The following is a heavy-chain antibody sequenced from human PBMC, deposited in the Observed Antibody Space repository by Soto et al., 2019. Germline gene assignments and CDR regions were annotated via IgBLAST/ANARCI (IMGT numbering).Heavy chain of an antibody. J-gene: IGHJ4*02. CDR2: INHSGST. D-gene: IGHD3-22*01. CDR3: ARGRHYYDSSGYLPPFDY. V-gene: IGHV4-34*01. Sequence: SETLSLTCAVYGGSFSGYYWSWIRQPPGKGLEWIGEINHSGSTNYNPSLKSRGTISVDTSKNQFSLKLSSVTAADTAVYYCARGRHYYDSSGYLPPFDYWGQGTLVTVSS. CDR1: GGSFSGYY.